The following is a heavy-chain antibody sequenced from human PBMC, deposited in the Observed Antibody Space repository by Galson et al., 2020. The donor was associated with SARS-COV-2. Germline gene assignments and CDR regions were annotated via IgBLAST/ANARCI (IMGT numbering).Heavy chain of an antibody. CDR1: RGPIIYDY. CDR2: IYHTGTT. J-gene: IGHJ4*02. V-gene: IGHV4-59*08. CDR3: AKLAKGRRTCEDY. D-gene: IGHD6-13*01. Sequence: ETSETLSLTCTVSRGPIIYDYWSWVRQSPGKGLEWIGSIYHTGTTNYNPSLKSRVTISLDTSKSQFSLSLVSVTAADTAIYYCAKLAKGRRTCEDYWGQGTLVTVSS.